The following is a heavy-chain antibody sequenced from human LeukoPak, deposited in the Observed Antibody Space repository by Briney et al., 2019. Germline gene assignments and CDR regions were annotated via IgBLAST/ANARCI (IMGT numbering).Heavy chain of an antibody. D-gene: IGHD3-22*01. J-gene: IGHJ6*02. CDR2: ISGSGGST. V-gene: IGHV3-23*01. CDR1: GFTFSSYA. CDR3: ARVRYYYDSSGYTYYYGMDV. Sequence: GGSLRLSCAASGFTFSSYAMSWVRQAPGKGLEWVSAISGSGGSTYYADSVKGRFTISRDNSKNTLYLQMNSLRAEDTAVYYCARVRYYYDSSGYTYYYGMDVWGQGTTVTVSS.